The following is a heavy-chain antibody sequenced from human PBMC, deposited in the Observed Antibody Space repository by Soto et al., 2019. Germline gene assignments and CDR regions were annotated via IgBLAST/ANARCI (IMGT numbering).Heavy chain of an antibody. J-gene: IGHJ4*02. D-gene: IGHD4-17*01. Sequence: GESLTISCKGSGSSFTSYWIGWVRRMPGKGLEWMGIIYPGDSDTRYSPSFQGQVTISVDKSISTAYLHWGSLKASDAAMYYCARHDRSMTYGDYALYYFDYWGQGTLVTVSS. CDR3: ARHDRSMTYGDYALYYFDY. CDR2: IYPGDSDT. V-gene: IGHV5-51*01. CDR1: GSSFTSYW.